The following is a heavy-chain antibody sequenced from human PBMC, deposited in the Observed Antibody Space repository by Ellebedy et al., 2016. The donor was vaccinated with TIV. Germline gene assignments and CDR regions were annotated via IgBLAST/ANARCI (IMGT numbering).Heavy chain of an antibody. J-gene: IGHJ3*02. D-gene: IGHD3-22*01. CDR3: ARDVGHYYDSSGSNAFDI. CDR1: GFTFSSYG. CDR2: ISYDGSNK. Sequence: GESLKISXAVSGFTFSSYGMHWVRQAPGKGLEWVAVISYDGSNKYYADSVKGRFTISRDNAKNSLYLQMNSLRAEDTAVYYCARDVGHYYDSSGSNAFDIWGQGTMVTVSS. V-gene: IGHV3-30*03.